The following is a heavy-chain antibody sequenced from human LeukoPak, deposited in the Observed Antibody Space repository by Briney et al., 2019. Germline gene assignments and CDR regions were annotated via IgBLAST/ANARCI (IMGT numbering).Heavy chain of an antibody. Sequence: SETLSLTCTVSGGSISSYYWSWIRQPPGKGLEWIGYIYYSGSTNYNPSLKSRVTISVDTSKNQFSLKLSSVTAADTAVYYCARQFDPRYGSGWYWFDPWGQGTLVTVSS. CDR2: IYYSGST. CDR1: GGSISSYY. V-gene: IGHV4-59*08. D-gene: IGHD6-19*01. CDR3: ARQFDPRYGSGWYWFDP. J-gene: IGHJ5*02.